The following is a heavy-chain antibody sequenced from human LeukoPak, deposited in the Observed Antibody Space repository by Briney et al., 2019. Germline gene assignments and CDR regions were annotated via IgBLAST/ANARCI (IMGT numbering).Heavy chain of an antibody. CDR2: IYYSGNT. D-gene: IGHD3-9*01. Sequence: PSETLSLTCTVSGGSIISSSYYWGWIRQPPGKGLEWIGSIYYSGNTDYNPSLKSRVTISVDTSKNQFSLKLSSVTAADTAVYYCARKAGYYYWISFFDYWGQGTLVTVSS. V-gene: IGHV4-39*07. J-gene: IGHJ4*02. CDR1: GGSIISSSYY. CDR3: ARKAGYYYWISFFDY.